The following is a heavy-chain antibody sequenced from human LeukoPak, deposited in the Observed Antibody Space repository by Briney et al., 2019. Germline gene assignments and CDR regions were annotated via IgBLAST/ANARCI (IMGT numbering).Heavy chain of an antibody. CDR1: GFTLNNAW. J-gene: IGHJ4*02. V-gene: IGHV3-48*04. Sequence: GGSLRLSCAASGFTLNNAWMHWVRQAPGKGLEWVSHISSSGTTIYYADSVQGRFTISRDNAKNSLYLQMNSLRAEDMAVYYCARGRFFGRNWGQGTLVTVSS. CDR2: ISSSGTTI. CDR3: ARGRFFGRN. D-gene: IGHD3-3*01.